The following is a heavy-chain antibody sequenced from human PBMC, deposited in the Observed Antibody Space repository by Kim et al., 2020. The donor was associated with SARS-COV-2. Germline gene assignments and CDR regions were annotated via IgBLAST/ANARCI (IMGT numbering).Heavy chain of an antibody. J-gene: IGHJ5*02. CDR1: GYSFTSYW. D-gene: IGHD3-10*01. V-gene: IGHV5-51*01. Sequence: GESLKISCKGSGYSFTSYWIGWVRQMPGKGLEWMGIIYPGDSDTRYSPFFQGQVTISADKSISTAYLQWSSLKASDTAMYYCARTPGRFGELLGFWFDPWGQGTLVTVSS. CDR3: ARTPGRFGELLGFWFDP. CDR2: IYPGDSDT.